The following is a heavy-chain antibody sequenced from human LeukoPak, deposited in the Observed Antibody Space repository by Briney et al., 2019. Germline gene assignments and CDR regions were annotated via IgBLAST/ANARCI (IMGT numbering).Heavy chain of an antibody. CDR3: ARESGQFGELLIGLFDF. CDR2: IWYDGSNK. D-gene: IGHD3-10*01. V-gene: IGHV3-33*01. CDR1: GFTFSSYG. Sequence: GGFLRLSCATSGFTFSSYGMHWVRQAPGKGLEWVAIIWYDGSNKYYADSVKGRFTISRDNSKSTLYLQMNSLRAEDTAVYYCARESGQFGELLIGLFDFWGQGTLVTVSS. J-gene: IGHJ4*02.